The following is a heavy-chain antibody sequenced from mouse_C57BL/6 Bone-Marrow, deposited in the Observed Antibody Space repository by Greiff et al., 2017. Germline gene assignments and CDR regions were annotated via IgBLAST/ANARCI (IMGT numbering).Heavy chain of an antibody. Sequence: ESGPALVKPSQTVSLTCTVTGYSITNGNHWWNWIRQVAGSKLEWIGYISTSGSTDSNPSLKSRNSITRDTSKNQLFLQLNSVTTDDIATCYCARGDYGSSHWYFDVWGKGTTVTVSS. CDR3: ARGDYGSSHWYFDV. J-gene: IGHJ1*03. CDR1: GYSITNGNHW. CDR2: ISTSGST. D-gene: IGHD1-1*01. V-gene: IGHV3-4*01.